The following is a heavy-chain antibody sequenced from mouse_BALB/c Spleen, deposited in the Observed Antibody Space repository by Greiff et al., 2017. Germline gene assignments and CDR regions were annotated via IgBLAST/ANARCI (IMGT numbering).Heavy chain of an antibody. CDR2: ISNLAYSI. Sequence: EVMLVESGGGLVQPGGSRKLSCAASGFTFSDYGMAWVRQAPGKGPEWVAFISNLAYSIYYADTVTGRFTISRENAKNTLYLEMSSLRSEDTAMYYCARSDGYWFAYWGQGTLVTVSA. V-gene: IGHV5-15*02. CDR3: ARSDGYWFAY. CDR1: GFTFSDYG. J-gene: IGHJ3*01. D-gene: IGHD2-3*01.